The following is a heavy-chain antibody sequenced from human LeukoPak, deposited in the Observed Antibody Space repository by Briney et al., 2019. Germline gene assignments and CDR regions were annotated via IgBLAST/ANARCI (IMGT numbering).Heavy chain of an antibody. D-gene: IGHD2-2*01. Sequence: SETLSLTCTVSGGSISNYYWSWIRQPPGKGLEWIGNIYYSGSTNYNPSLKSRVTLSLDTSKNQFSLKLSSVTAADTAVYYCARDSQGRCRSANCYLDYWGQGTLVTVSS. V-gene: IGHV4-59*01. CDR1: GGSISNYY. CDR2: IYYSGST. CDR3: ARDSQGRCRSANCYLDY. J-gene: IGHJ4*02.